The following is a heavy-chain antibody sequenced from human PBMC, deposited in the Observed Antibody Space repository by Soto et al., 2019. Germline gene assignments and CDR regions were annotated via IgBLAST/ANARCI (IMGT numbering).Heavy chain of an antibody. J-gene: IGHJ4*02. D-gene: IGHD3-3*01. Sequence: QVQLVQSGAEVKRPGASVKVSCKASGYTFRNDGINWVRQAPGQGLEWMAWISPYNGNTNYAQDLQGRGTMTTDTSTSTAYMAMRSLTAEDTAMYDCARDLVSGSDFWRAYSGGDFDYWGQGTLVTVSS. CDR3: ARDLVSGSDFWRAYSGGDFDY. CDR1: GYTFRNDG. CDR2: ISPYNGNT. V-gene: IGHV1-18*01.